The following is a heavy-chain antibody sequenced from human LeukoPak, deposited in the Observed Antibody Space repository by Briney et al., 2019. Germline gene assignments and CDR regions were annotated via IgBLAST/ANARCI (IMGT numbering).Heavy chain of an antibody. CDR3: ARGRIFRPYYYDSSGYLKYFDY. CDR2: ISSSSSYI. CDR1: GFTFSSYS. Sequence: GGSLRLSCAASGFTFSSYSMNWVRQAPGKGLEWVSSISSSSSYIYYADSVKGRFTISRDNAKNSLYLQMNSLRAEDTAVYYCARGRIFRPYYYDSSGYLKYFDYWGQGTLVTVSS. D-gene: IGHD3-22*01. V-gene: IGHV3-21*01. J-gene: IGHJ4*02.